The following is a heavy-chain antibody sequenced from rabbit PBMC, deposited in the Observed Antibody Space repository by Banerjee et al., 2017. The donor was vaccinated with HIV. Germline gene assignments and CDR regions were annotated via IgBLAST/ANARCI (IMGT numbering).Heavy chain of an antibody. J-gene: IGHJ4*01. CDR2: IYAGSSGST. D-gene: IGHD2-1*01. CDR1: GFSFSSSYY. V-gene: IGHV1S40*01. Sequence: QSLEESGGDLVKPGASLTLTCTASGFSFSSSYYMCWVRQAPGKGLEWIACIYAGSSGSTYYASWAKGRFTISKTSSTTVTLQMTSLTAADTATYFCARDSYDDYGELHYFNLWGQGTLVTVS. CDR3: ARDSYDDYGELHYFNL.